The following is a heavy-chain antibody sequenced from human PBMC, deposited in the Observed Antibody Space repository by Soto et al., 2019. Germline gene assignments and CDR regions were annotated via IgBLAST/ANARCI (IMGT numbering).Heavy chain of an antibody. Sequence: PSETLSLTCTVSGGSISRSNLYWAWIRQPPGKGLEWIGSVFQSGATTYNPTLNSRVTVSMDPSKNQFFLKLSSVTAADTAIYYCARQSSGWYNYFDYWGQGTLVTVSS. CDR1: GGSISRSNLY. CDR2: VFQSGAT. V-gene: IGHV4-39*01. J-gene: IGHJ4*02. CDR3: ARQSSGWYNYFDY. D-gene: IGHD6-19*01.